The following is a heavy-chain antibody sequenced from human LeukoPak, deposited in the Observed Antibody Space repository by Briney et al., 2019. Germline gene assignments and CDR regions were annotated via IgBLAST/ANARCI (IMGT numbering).Heavy chain of an antibody. CDR1: GGSISSYY. D-gene: IGHD2-15*01. CDR2: IYYSGST. Sequence: SETLSLTCTVSGGSISSYYWSWIRQPPGKGLEWIGYIYYSGSTNYNPSLKSRVTISVDTSKNQFSLKLSSVTAADTAVYYCARERDIVVVVAGTFDYWGQGTLVTVSS. CDR3: ARERDIVVVVAGTFDY. J-gene: IGHJ4*02. V-gene: IGHV4-59*12.